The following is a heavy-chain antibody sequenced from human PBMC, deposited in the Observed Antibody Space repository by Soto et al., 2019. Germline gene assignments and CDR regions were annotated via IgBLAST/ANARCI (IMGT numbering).Heavy chain of an antibody. CDR3: ARGIQLWLDWFDP. Sequence: SVKVSCKASGGTFSSYAISWVRQAPGQGLEWMGGIIPIFGTANCAQKFQGRVTITADESTSTAYMELSSLRSEDTAVYYCARGIQLWLDWFDPWGQGTLVTVSS. CDR1: GGTFSSYA. J-gene: IGHJ5*02. CDR2: IIPIFGTA. V-gene: IGHV1-69*13. D-gene: IGHD5-18*01.